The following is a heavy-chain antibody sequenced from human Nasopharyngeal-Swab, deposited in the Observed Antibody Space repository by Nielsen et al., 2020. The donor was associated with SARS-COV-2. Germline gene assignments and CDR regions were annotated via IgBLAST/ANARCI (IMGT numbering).Heavy chain of an antibody. J-gene: IGHJ3*02. D-gene: IGHD3-10*01. Sequence: WIRQPPGKGLEWIGSIYYSGSTYYNPSLKSRVTISVDTSKNQFSLKLSSVTAADTAVYYCARRPPGIGPRAFDIWGQGTMFTVSS. CDR2: IYYSGST. CDR3: ARRPPGIGPRAFDI. V-gene: IGHV4-39*01.